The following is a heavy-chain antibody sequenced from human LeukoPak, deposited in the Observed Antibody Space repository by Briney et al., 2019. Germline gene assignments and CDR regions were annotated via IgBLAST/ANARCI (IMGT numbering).Heavy chain of an antibody. D-gene: IGHD6-19*01. J-gene: IGHJ5*02. CDR3: AKDRSSGWYGNWFDP. V-gene: IGHV3-23*01. Sequence: QSGGSLRLSCAASGFTLSTYAMSWVCQTPGKGVEWVAATSSSDAGTYQADSVRGRFTISRDNSKNTLYLQMNSLRAEDTAVYYCAKDRSSGWYGNWFDPWGQGTLVTVSS. CDR2: TSSSDAGT. CDR1: GFTLSTYA.